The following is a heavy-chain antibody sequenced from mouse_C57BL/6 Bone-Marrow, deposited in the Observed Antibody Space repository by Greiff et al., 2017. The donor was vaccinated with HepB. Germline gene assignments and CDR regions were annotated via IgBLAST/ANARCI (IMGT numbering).Heavy chain of an antibody. D-gene: IGHD1-1*01. J-gene: IGHJ1*03. CDR3: ALHYYGSSYYWYFDV. CDR1: GYTFTSYW. V-gene: IGHV1-52*01. CDR2: IDPSDSET. Sequence: VQLQQPGAELVRPGSSVKLSCKASGYTFTSYWLHWVKQRPIQGLEWIGNIDPSDSETHYNQKFKDKATLTVDKSSSTADMQLSSLTSEDSAVYYCALHYYGSSYYWYFDVWGTGTTVTVSS.